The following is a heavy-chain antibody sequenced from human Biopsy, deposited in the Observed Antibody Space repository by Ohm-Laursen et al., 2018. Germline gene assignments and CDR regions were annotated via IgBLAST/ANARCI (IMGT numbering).Heavy chain of an antibody. CDR1: WFPPNTSQVG. CDR2: AYWDDDK. D-gene: IGHD3-22*01. Sequence: TQTLPHTCTLSWFPPNTSQVGVAWIRQPPGKALEWLALAYWDDDKRYSPSLKNRLTITKDTSKNQVVLTMTNMDPVDTATYYCAHSSTITTWNYWGQGTLVTVSS. J-gene: IGHJ4*02. CDR3: AHSSTITTWNY. V-gene: IGHV2-5*02.